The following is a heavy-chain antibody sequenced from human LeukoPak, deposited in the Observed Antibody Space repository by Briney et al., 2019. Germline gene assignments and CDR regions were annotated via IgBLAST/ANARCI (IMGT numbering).Heavy chain of an antibody. V-gene: IGHV4-38-2*02. CDR3: ARAEDSSSWYGSWYFDL. Sequence: PSETLSLTCTVSGYSISSGYYWGWIRQPPGKGLEWIGSIYHSGSTYYNPSLKSRVTISVDTSKNQFSLKLSSVTAADTAVYYCARAEDSSSWYGSWYFDLWGRGTLVTVSS. CDR1: GYSISSGYY. D-gene: IGHD6-13*01. CDR2: IYHSGST. J-gene: IGHJ2*01.